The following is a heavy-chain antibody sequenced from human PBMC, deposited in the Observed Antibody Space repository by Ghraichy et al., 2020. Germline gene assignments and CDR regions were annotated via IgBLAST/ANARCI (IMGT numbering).Heavy chain of an antibody. CDR1: GGSFSGYY. CDR2: INHSGST. Sequence: SETLSLTCAVYGGSFSGYYWSWIRQPPGKGLEWIGEINHSGSTNYNPSLNSRVTISVDTSKNQFSLKLSSVTAADTAVYYCARGDKRIVVVPAAPDFYYYYGMDVWGHVSTVTVAS. J-gene: IGHJ6*02. CDR3: ARGDKRIVVVPAAPDFYYYYGMDV. D-gene: IGHD2-2*01. V-gene: IGHV4-34*01.